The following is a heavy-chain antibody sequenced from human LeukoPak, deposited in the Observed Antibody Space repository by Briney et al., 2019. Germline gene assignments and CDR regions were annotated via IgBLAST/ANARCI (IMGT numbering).Heavy chain of an antibody. Sequence: LETLSLTCAVYGGSFSGYYWSWIRQPPGKGLEWIGEINHSGSTNYNPSLKSRVTISVDTSKNQFSLKLSSVTAADTAVYYCARGYGSYYYGMDVWGQGTTVTVSS. CDR2: INHSGST. V-gene: IGHV4-34*01. CDR1: GGSFSGYY. D-gene: IGHD3-10*01. CDR3: ARGYGSYYYGMDV. J-gene: IGHJ6*02.